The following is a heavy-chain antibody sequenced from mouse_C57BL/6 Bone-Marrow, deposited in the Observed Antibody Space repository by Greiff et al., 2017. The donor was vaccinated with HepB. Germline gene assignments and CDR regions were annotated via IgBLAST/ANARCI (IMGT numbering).Heavy chain of an antibody. CDR3: ARGNYYGSDYFDY. Sequence: VHVKQSAPELVKPGASVKISCKASGYSFTDYNMNWVKQSNGKSLEWIGVINPNYGTTSYNQKFKGKATLTVDQSSSTAYMQLNSLTSEDSAVYYCARGNYYGSDYFDYWGQGTTLTVSS. CDR1: GYSFTDYN. D-gene: IGHD1-1*01. V-gene: IGHV1-39*01. CDR2: INPNYGTT. J-gene: IGHJ2*01.